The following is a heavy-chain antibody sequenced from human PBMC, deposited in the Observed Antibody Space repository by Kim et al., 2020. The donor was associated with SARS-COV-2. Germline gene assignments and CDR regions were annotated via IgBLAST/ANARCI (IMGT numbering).Heavy chain of an antibody. CDR1: GFTFSSYG. CDR2: ISYDGSNK. D-gene: IGHD6-6*01. V-gene: IGHV3-30*18. Sequence: GGSLRLSCAASGFTFSSYGMHWVRQAPGKGLEWVAVISYDGSNKYYADSVKGRFTISRDNSKNTLYLQMNSLRAEDTAVYYCAKDLVGSVLTPSFDPWGQGTLVTVSS. J-gene: IGHJ5*02. CDR3: AKDLVGSVLTPSFDP.